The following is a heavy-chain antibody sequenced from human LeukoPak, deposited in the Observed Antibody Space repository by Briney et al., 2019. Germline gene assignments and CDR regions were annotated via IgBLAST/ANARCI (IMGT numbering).Heavy chain of an antibody. CDR3: ARDLGDSSGYSPPAEYFQH. CDR2: INPNSGGT. V-gene: IGHV1-2*02. D-gene: IGHD3-22*01. CDR1: GYTFTSYY. J-gene: IGHJ1*01. Sequence: ASVKVSCKASGYTFTSYYMHWVRQAPGQGLEWMGWINPNSGGTNYAQKFQGRVTMTRDTSISTAYMELSRLRSDDTAVYYCARDLGDSSGYSPPAEYFQHWGQGTLVTVSS.